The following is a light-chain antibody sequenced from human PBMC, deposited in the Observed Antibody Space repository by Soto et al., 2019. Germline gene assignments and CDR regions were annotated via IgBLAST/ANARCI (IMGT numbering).Light chain of an antibody. CDR2: STS. V-gene: IGLV7-43*01. CDR3: LLYSGDAHV. Sequence: QTVVTQEPSLTVSPGGTVTLTCASSTGEVTNGYYPNWIQQKPGQPPRGLIFSTSHKHSWTPARFSGSLLGGKAALTLSGVMPEDEADYYCLLYSGDAHVFGGGTKLTVL. J-gene: IGLJ3*02. CDR1: TGEVTNGYY.